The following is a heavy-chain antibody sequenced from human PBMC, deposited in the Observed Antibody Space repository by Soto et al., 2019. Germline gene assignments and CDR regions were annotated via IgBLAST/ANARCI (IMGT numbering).Heavy chain of an antibody. J-gene: IGHJ5*02. Sequence: SVKVSCKASGGTFSSYTISWVRQAPGQGLEWMGRIIPILGTANYAQKFQGRVTITADKSTSTAYMELSSLRSEDTAVYCCARIINEYCSSTSGPRPLWSAPGGQGPLVTVSS. CDR3: ARIINEYCSSTSGPRPLWSAP. D-gene: IGHD2-2*01. V-gene: IGHV1-69*08. CDR1: GGTFSSYT. CDR2: IIPILGTA.